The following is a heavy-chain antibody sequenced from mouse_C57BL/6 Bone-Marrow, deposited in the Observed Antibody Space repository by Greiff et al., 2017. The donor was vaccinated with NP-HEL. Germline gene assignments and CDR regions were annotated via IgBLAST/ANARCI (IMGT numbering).Heavy chain of an antibody. D-gene: IGHD1-1*01. V-gene: IGHV6-6*01. CDR2: IRNKANNHAT. J-gene: IGHJ4*01. Sequence: EVKVEESGGGLVQPGGSMKLSCAASGFTFSDAWMDWVRQSPEKGLEWVAEIRNKANNHATSYAESVKGRFTISRDDSKSSVYLQMNSLRAEDTGIYYCTLITTVVAYYAMDYWGQGTSVTVSS. CDR1: GFTFSDAW. CDR3: TLITTVVAYYAMDY.